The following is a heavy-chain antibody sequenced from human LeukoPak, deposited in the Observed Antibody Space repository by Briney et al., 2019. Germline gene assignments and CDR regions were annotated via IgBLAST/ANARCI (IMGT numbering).Heavy chain of an antibody. V-gene: IGHV3-30-3*01. CDR2: ISYDGSNK. D-gene: IGHD3-10*01. J-gene: IGHJ4*02. CDR3: ASSPMVRGVIDY. CDR1: GFTFSSYA. Sequence: GRSLRLSCAASGFTFSSYAMHWVRQAPGKGLEWVAVISYDGSNKYYADSVKGRSTISRDNSKNTLYLQMNSLRAEDTAVYYCASSPMVRGVIDYWGQGTLVTVSS.